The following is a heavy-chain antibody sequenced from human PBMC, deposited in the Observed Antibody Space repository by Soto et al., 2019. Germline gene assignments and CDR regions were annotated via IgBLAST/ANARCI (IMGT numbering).Heavy chain of an antibody. CDR2: INPNSGGT. D-gene: IGHD3-9*01. V-gene: IGHV1-2*02. CDR1: GYTFTGYY. J-gene: IGHJ4*02. Sequence: ASVKVSCKASGYTFTGYYMHWVRQAPGQGLEWMGWINPNSGGTNYAQKFQGRVTMTRDTSISTAYMELGRLRSDDTAVYYCARTTYYDILTGYYKYPFDYWGQGTLVTVSS. CDR3: ARTTYYDILTGYYKYPFDY.